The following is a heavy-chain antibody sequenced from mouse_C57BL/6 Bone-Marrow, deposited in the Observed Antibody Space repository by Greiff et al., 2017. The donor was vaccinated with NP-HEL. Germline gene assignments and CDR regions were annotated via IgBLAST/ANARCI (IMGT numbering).Heavy chain of an antibody. CDR1: GFTFTDSY. J-gene: IGHJ1*03. CDR2: IRNKANGYTT. CDR3: ARYNWYFDV. V-gene: IGHV7-3*01. Sequence: EVMLVESGGGLVQPGGSLSLSCAASGFTFTDSYMSWVRQPPGKALEWLGFIRNKANGYTTEYSASVKGRFTISRDNSQSILYLQMKALRAEDSATYYCARYNWYFDVWGTGTTVTVSS.